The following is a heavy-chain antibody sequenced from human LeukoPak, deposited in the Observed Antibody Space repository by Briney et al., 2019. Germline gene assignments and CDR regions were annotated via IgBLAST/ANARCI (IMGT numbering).Heavy chain of an antibody. J-gene: IGHJ4*02. CDR2: IKKDGSEK. CDR1: GFTFSSYS. CDR3: ARAQGYFDY. V-gene: IGHV3-7*01. Sequence: PGGSLRLSCAASGFTFSSYSMNWARQAPGKGLEWVANIKKDGSEKYYVDSVKGRFTISRDNAKNSLYLQMNSLRAEDTAVYYCARAQGYFDYWGQGTLVTVSS.